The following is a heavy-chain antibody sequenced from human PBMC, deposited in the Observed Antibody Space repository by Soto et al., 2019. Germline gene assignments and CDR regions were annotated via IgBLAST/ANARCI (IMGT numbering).Heavy chain of an antibody. CDR1: VFTFSDYY. Sequence: GGSLRLSCAASVFTFSDYYMSWIRQAPGKGREWVSYISSSGSTIYYADSVKGRFTISRDNAKNSLYLQMNSLRAEDTAVYYCARDEGYCISTSCYNWFDPWGQGTLVTVSS. J-gene: IGHJ5*02. V-gene: IGHV3-11*01. CDR2: ISSSGSTI. CDR3: ARDEGYCISTSCYNWFDP. D-gene: IGHD2-2*01.